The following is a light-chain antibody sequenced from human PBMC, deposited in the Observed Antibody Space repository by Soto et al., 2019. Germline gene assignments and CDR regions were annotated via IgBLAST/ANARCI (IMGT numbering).Light chain of an antibody. V-gene: IGKV1-39*01. CDR2: AAS. Sequence: DIQMTQSPSSLSASVGDRVTITCRASQSISSYLNWYQQKPGKAPKLLIYAASSLQSGVPSRFSGSGSGTDFTLPISSLQPEDFATYYCRQSYSTPRYTFGQGTKLEIK. CDR3: RQSYSTPRYT. CDR1: QSISSY. J-gene: IGKJ2*01.